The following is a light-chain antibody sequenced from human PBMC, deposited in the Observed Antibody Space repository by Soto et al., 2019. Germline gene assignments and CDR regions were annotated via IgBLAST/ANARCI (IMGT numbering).Light chain of an antibody. CDR3: SSYSSSSTLDYV. J-gene: IGLJ1*01. V-gene: IGLV2-14*01. Sequence: QSVLTRPVSVSGSPGQSIALSCTGTSSDVGGYNYVSWYQQHPGNAPKLMIYEVSNRPSGVSNRFSGSKSGNTASLTISGLQAEDEADYYCSSYSSSSTLDYVFGTGTKVTVL. CDR2: EVS. CDR1: SSDVGGYNY.